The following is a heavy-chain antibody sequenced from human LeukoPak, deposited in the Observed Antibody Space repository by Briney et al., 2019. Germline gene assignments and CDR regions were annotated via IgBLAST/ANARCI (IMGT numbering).Heavy chain of an antibody. D-gene: IGHD5-18*01. CDR2: IRYDGSDK. J-gene: IGHJ4*02. CDR1: GFTFSSYG. Sequence: PGGSLTLSCAASGFTFSSYGMHWVRQAPGKGLEWVAFIRYDGSDKYYADSVKGRFTISRDNSKNTLYLQMNSLRAEDTAVYYCARRGHGYGSPFDYWGQGTLVTVSS. CDR3: ARRGHGYGSPFDY. V-gene: IGHV3-30*02.